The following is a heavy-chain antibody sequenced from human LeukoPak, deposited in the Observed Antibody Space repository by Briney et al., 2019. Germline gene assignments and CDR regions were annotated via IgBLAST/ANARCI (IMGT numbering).Heavy chain of an antibody. J-gene: IGHJ3*02. V-gene: IGHV1-2*06. Sequence: ASVKVSCKASGYTFTGYYMHWVRQAPGQGLEWMGRINPNSGGTNYAQKLQGRVTMTRDTSISTAYMELSRLRSDDTAVYYCASEKTYYDILTGPRGAFDIWGQGTMVTVSS. D-gene: IGHD3-9*01. CDR3: ASEKTYYDILTGPRGAFDI. CDR2: INPNSGGT. CDR1: GYTFTGYY.